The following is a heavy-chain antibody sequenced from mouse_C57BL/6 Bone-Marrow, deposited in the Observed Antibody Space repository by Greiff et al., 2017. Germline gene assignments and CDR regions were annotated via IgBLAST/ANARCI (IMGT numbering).Heavy chain of an antibody. J-gene: IGHJ3*01. V-gene: IGHV1-69*01. CDR2: IDPSDSYT. Sequence: QVQLQQPGAELVMPGASVKLSCKASGYTFTSYWMHWVKQRPGQGLEWIGEIDPSDSYTNYNQKFKGKSTLTVDKSSSTAYMQLSSLTSGDSAVYYCARFITTGGFAYWGQGTLVTVSA. CDR3: ARFITTGGFAY. CDR1: GYTFTSYW. D-gene: IGHD1-1*01.